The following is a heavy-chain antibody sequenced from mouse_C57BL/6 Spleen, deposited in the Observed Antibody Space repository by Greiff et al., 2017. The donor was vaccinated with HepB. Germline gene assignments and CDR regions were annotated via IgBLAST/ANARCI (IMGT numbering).Heavy chain of an antibody. D-gene: IGHD1-1*01. V-gene: IGHV3-6*01. CDR2: ISYDGSN. Sequence: VQLKESGPGLVKPSRSLSLTCSVTGYSITSGYYWNWIRQFPGNKLEWMGYISYDGSNNYNPSLKNRISITRDTSKNQFFLKLNSVTTEDTATYYCARDPVTTVVAHFDYWGQGTTLTVSS. J-gene: IGHJ2*01. CDR3: ARDPVTTVVAHFDY. CDR1: GYSITSGYY.